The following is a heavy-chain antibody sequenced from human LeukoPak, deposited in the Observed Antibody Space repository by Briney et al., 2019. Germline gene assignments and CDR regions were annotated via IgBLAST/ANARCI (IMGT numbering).Heavy chain of an antibody. Sequence: PSETLSLTCTVSGGSISSSSYYWGWIRQPPGKGLEWIGSIYYSGGTNYNPSLKSRVTISVDTSKNQFSLKLSSVTAADTAVYYCARSRYCSSTSCPMGGSWNYANYYYYYYMDVWGKGTTVTVSS. D-gene: IGHD2-2*01. CDR2: IYYSGGT. CDR3: ARSRYCSSTSCPMGGSWNYANYYYYYYMDV. CDR1: GGSISSSSYY. V-gene: IGHV4-39*07. J-gene: IGHJ6*03.